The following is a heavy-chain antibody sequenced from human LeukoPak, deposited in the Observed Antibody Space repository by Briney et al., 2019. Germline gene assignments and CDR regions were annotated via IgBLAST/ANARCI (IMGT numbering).Heavy chain of an antibody. CDR2: IRFDGSNK. D-gene: IGHD3-22*01. V-gene: IGHV3-30*02. CDR3: ARDYYSPGSGYYFFDY. CDR1: GFTFSSSG. Sequence: GESLKISCAASGFTFSSSGMHWVRQAPGKGLEWVAFIRFDGSNKYYADSVKGRFTISRDNSKNTLYLQTNSLRAEDAAVYYCARDYYSPGSGYYFFDYWGQGTLVTVSS. J-gene: IGHJ4*02.